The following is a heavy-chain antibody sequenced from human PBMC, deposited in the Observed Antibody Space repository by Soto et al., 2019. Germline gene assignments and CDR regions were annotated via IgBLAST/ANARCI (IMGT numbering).Heavy chain of an antibody. Sequence: SETLSLTCTVSGGSISSYYWSWIRQPPGKGLEWIGYIYYSGSTNYNPSLKSRVTISVDTSKNQFSLKLSSVTAADTAVYYCARVGSSWPRSNWFDPWGQGTLVTVSS. CDR3: ARVGSSWPRSNWFDP. D-gene: IGHD6-13*01. V-gene: IGHV4-59*01. J-gene: IGHJ5*02. CDR2: IYYSGST. CDR1: GGSISSYY.